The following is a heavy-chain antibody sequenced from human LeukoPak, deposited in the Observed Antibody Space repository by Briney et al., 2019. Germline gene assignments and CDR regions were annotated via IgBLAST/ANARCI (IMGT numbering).Heavy chain of an antibody. CDR1: GYSFTSYG. Sequence: GESLKISCKGSGYSFTSYGISWVRQAPGQGLEWMGWISAYNGNTNYAQKLQGRVTMTTDTSTSTAYMELRSLRSDDTAVYYCARVSGGSEIDYWGQGTLVTVSS. V-gene: IGHV1-18*01. D-gene: IGHD2-15*01. CDR2: ISAYNGNT. CDR3: ARVSGGSEIDY. J-gene: IGHJ4*02.